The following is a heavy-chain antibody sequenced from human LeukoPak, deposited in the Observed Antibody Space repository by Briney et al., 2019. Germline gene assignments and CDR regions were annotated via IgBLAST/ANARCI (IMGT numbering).Heavy chain of an antibody. CDR2: IKQDGSEK. CDR1: GFTFSSYW. V-gene: IGHV3-7*01. D-gene: IGHD3-10*01. J-gene: IGHJ6*02. Sequence: GGSLRLSCAASGFTFSSYWMSWVRQAPGKGLEWVANIKQDGSEKYYVDSVKGRFTISRDNAKNSLYLQMNSLRAEDTAVYYCARELRFGEFYYGMDVWGQGTTVTVSS. CDR3: ARELRFGEFYYGMDV.